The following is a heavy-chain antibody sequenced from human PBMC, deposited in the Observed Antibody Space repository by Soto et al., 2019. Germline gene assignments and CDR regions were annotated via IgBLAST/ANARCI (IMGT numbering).Heavy chain of an antibody. V-gene: IGHV3-21*01. CDR3: ARDRRDGYNFDY. CDR1: GFTFSSYS. J-gene: IGHJ4*02. CDR2: ISSSSSYI. D-gene: IGHD5-12*01. Sequence: EVQLVESGGGLVKPGGSLRLSCAASGFTFSSYSMKWVRQAPGKGLEWVSSISSSSSYIYYADSVKGRFTISRDNAKNSLYLQMNSLRAEDTAVYYCARDRRDGYNFDYWGQGTLVTVSS.